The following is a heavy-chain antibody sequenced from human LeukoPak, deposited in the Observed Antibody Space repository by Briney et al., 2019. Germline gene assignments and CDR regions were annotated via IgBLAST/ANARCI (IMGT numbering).Heavy chain of an antibody. D-gene: IGHD3/OR15-3a*01. J-gene: IGHJ4*02. CDR2: TNPNSGNT. Sequence: ASVKVSCKASGYTFTSYDINWVRQATGQGLEWMGWTNPNSGNTGYAQKFQGRVTMTRNTSISTAYMELSSLRSEDTAVYYCARGRIRDWASSYWGQGTLVTVSS. V-gene: IGHV1-8*01. CDR1: GYTFTSYD. CDR3: ARGRIRDWASSY.